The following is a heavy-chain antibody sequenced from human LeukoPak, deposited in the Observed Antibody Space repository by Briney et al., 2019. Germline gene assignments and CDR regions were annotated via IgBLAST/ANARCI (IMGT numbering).Heavy chain of an antibody. CDR2: ISAYNGNT. Sequence: ASVKVSCKASGYTFTSYGISWVRQAPGQGLEWMGWISAYNGNTNYAQKLQGRVTMTTDTSTSTAYMELRSLRSEDTAVYYCARAPSIAARLSLIPDYYYYYMDVWGKGTTVTVSS. D-gene: IGHD6-6*01. V-gene: IGHV1-18*01. J-gene: IGHJ6*03. CDR1: GYTFTSYG. CDR3: ARAPSIAARLSLIPDYYYYYMDV.